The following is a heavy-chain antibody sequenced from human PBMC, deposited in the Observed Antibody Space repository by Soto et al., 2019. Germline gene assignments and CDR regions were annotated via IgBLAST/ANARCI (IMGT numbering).Heavy chain of an antibody. V-gene: IGHV4-34*01. CDR3: ARGSTKPAAILGLYYYGMDV. CDR2: INHSGST. CDR1: GGSFSGYY. Sequence: NPSETLSLTCAVYGGSFSGYYWSWIRQPPGKGLEWIGEINHSGSTNYNPSLKSRVTISVDTSKNQFSLKLSSVTAADTAVYYCARGSTKPAAILGLYYYGMDVWGQGTTVTVPS. D-gene: IGHD2-2*02. J-gene: IGHJ6*02.